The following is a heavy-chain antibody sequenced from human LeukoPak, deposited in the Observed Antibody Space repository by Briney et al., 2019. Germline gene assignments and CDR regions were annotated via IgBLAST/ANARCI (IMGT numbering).Heavy chain of an antibody. CDR2: INPNSGGT. CDR1: GYTLTGYY. Sequence: ASVKVSCKACGYTLTGYYMHWVRQAPGQGLEWMGRINPNSGGTNYAQKFQGGVTMTRDTSISTAYMELSRLRSDDTAVYYCARETMITFGGVIEPLFDYWGQGTLVTVSS. J-gene: IGHJ4*02. D-gene: IGHD3-16*02. CDR3: ARETMITFGGVIEPLFDY. V-gene: IGHV1-2*06.